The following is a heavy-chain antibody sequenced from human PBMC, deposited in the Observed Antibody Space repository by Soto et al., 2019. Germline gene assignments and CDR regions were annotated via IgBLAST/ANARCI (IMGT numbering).Heavy chain of an antibody. CDR3: ARGGIAVAGFDY. D-gene: IGHD6-19*01. CDR1: GGSFSGYY. CDR2: INHSGST. J-gene: IGHJ5*01. V-gene: IGHV4-34*01. Sequence: PSETLSLTCAVYGGSFSGYYWSWIRQPPGKGLEWIGEINHSGSTNYNPSLKSRVTISVDTSKNQFSLRLSSVTAADTAVYHCARGGIAVAGFDYWGQGRLVT.